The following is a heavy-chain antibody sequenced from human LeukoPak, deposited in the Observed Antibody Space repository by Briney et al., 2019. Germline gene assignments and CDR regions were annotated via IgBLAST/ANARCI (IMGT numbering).Heavy chain of an antibody. J-gene: IGHJ4*02. V-gene: IGHV4-39*01. CDR3: ARHGSAHIADY. CDR1: GGSISSSSYY. Sequence: SETLSLTCTVSGGSISSSSYYWGWIRQPPGKGLEWIGCIYYSGSTYYNPSLKSRVTISVDTSKNQFSLKLSSVTAADTAVYYCARHGSAHIADYWGQGTLVTVSS. D-gene: IGHD2-15*01. CDR2: IYYSGST.